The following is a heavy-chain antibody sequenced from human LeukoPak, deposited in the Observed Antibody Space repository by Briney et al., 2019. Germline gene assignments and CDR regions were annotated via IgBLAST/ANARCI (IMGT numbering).Heavy chain of an antibody. Sequence: PSETLSLTCTVFGDSISSSDYYWGWIRQPPGKEPEWIGSIYNTGNTYYNPSLKSRVTISLVTSNNQFSLKVTSVTAADTAVYYCARGGGLRVTMVLFQHWGHGTLVAVSS. CDR2: IYNTGNT. CDR1: GDSISSSDYY. CDR3: ARGGGLRVTMVLFQH. J-gene: IGHJ1*01. V-gene: IGHV4-39*07. D-gene: IGHD3-10*01.